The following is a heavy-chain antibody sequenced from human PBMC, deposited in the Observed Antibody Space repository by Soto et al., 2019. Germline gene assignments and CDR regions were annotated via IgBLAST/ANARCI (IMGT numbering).Heavy chain of an antibody. V-gene: IGHV4-34*01. Sequence: QVQLQQWGAGLLKPSETLFLTCAVYGGSFSGYYWTWIRQPPGTGLEWIGEINHSGSTNYNPSPKSRVTISVDTSKNQFSLKLTSVTAADTAVYYCARDKITGLFDYWGQGTLVTVSS. J-gene: IGHJ4*02. D-gene: IGHD2-8*02. CDR1: GGSFSGYY. CDR3: ARDKITGLFDY. CDR2: INHSGST.